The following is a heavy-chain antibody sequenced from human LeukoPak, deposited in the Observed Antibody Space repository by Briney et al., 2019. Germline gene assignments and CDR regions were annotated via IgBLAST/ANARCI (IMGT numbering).Heavy chain of an antibody. V-gene: IGHV3-23*01. CDR1: GFTFSSYA. D-gene: IGHD2-2*02. J-gene: IGHJ4*02. CDR2: ISDSGGST. Sequence: GGSLRLSCAASGFTFSSYAMSWVRQAPGKGLEWVSAISDSGGSTYYADSVKGRFTISRDNSKNTLYLQMNSLRAEDTAVYYCAKDQLGAYCSSTSSYNFDYWGQGTLVTVSS. CDR3: AKDQLGAYCSSTSSYNFDY.